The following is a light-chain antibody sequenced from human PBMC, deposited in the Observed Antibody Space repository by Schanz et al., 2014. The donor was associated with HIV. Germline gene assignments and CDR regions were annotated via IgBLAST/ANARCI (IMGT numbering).Light chain of an antibody. J-gene: IGKJ1*01. CDR3: QQYGSSSWT. CDR2: DTS. V-gene: IGKV3-11*01. CDR1: QSVSSY. Sequence: EIVLTQSPATLSLSPGERATLSCRASQSVSSYLAWYQQKPGQAPRLLIYDTSNRATGIPARFSGSGSGTEFNLTINRLKPEDFAVYYCQQYGSSSWTFGQGTKVGIE.